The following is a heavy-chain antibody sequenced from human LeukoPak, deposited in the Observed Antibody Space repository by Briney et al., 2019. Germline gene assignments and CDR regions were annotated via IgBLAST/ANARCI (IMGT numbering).Heavy chain of an antibody. J-gene: IGHJ4*02. CDR1: GYSISSGYY. V-gene: IGHV4-38-2*01. D-gene: IGHD5-24*01. CDR3: ARQESRVEALPYVY. Sequence: SETLSLTCDVSGYSISSGYYWGWIRQPPGKGLEWIGSIYHSGTTYYNPSLKSRVTISVDTSKNQFSLRLTSVTAADTAVYYCARQESRVEALPYVYWGQGTLVTVSS. CDR2: IYHSGTT.